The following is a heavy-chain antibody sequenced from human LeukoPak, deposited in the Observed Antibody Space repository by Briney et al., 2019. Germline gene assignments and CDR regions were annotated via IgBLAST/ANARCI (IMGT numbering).Heavy chain of an antibody. J-gene: IGHJ6*02. V-gene: IGHV4-34*01. Sequence: SETLSLTCAVYGGSFSGYYWSWIRQPPGKGLEWIGEINHSGSTNCNPSLKSRVTISVDTSKNQFSLKLSSVTAADTAVYYCARGRRVGATTVLLGGMDVWGQGTTVTVSS. CDR3: ARGRRVGATTVLLGGMDV. CDR2: INHSGST. CDR1: GGSFSGYY. D-gene: IGHD1-26*01.